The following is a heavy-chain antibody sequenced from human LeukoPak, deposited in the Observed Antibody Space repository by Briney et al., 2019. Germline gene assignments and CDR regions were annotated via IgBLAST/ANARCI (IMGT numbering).Heavy chain of an antibody. CDR3: AREGATTPDAFDI. Sequence: SVKVSCKASGGTFSSYTISWVRQAPGQGLEWMGRIIPILGIANYAQKFQGRVTITADKSTSTAYMELSSLRSEDTAVYYCAREGATTPDAFDIWGQGTMVTVSS. J-gene: IGHJ3*02. CDR1: GGTFSSYT. V-gene: IGHV1-69*04. D-gene: IGHD1-1*01. CDR2: IIPILGIA.